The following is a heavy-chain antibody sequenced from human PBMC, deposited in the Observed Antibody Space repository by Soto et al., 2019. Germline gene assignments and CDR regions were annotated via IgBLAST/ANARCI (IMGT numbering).Heavy chain of an antibody. CDR2: IIPIFGTA. D-gene: IGHD3-10*01. CDR1: VGTFSSYA. J-gene: IGHJ6*02. V-gene: IGHV1-69*13. CDR3: ARCYYGSGRPHYYYYGMDV. Sequence: SVKVCCKASVGTFSSYAISWVRQAPGQGLEWMGGIIPIFGTANYAQKFQGRVTITADESTSTAYMELSSLRSEDTAVYYCARCYYGSGRPHYYYYGMDVWGQGTTVTVSS.